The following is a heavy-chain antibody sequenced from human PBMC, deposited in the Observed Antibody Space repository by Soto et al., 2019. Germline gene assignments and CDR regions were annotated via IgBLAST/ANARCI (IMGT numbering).Heavy chain of an antibody. D-gene: IGHD6-19*01. Sequence: QVQLQESGPGLVKPSQTLSLTCTVSGGSISSGGYYWSWIRQHPGKGLEWIGYIYYSGSTYYNPSLESRVTLSVDTSKNQFSLKLSSVSAADTAVYYCAREASVAGYYYYGMDVWGQGTTVTVSS. J-gene: IGHJ6*02. CDR3: AREASVAGYYYYGMDV. V-gene: IGHV4-31*03. CDR1: GGSISSGGYY. CDR2: IYYSGST.